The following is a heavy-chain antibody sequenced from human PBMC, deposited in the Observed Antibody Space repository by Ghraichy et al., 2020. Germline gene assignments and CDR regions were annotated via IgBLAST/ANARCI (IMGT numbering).Heavy chain of an antibody. CDR1: GFTVSSNY. Sequence: GESLNISCAASGFTVSSNYMSWVRQAPGKGLEWVSVIYSGGSTYYADSVKGRFTISRDNSKNTLYLQMNSLRAEDTAVYYCGTEGYCSSTSCYGYYMDVWGKGTTVTVSS. CDR3: GTEGYCSSTSCYGYYMDV. V-gene: IGHV3-53*01. CDR2: IYSGGST. D-gene: IGHD2-2*01. J-gene: IGHJ6*03.